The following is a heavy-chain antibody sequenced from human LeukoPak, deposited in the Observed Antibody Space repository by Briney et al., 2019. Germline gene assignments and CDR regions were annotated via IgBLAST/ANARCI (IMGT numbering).Heavy chain of an antibody. J-gene: IGHJ3*02. D-gene: IGHD2-15*01. CDR2: INAGNGNT. CDR1: GYTFTSYA. V-gene: IGHV1-3*01. Sequence: ASVKVSCKASGYTFTSYAMHWVRQAPGQRLEWLGWINAGNGNTKYSQKFPGRVTITRDTSASTAYMEPSSLRSEDTAVYYCARFRYDLSAFDIWGQGTMVTVSS. CDR3: ARFRYDLSAFDI.